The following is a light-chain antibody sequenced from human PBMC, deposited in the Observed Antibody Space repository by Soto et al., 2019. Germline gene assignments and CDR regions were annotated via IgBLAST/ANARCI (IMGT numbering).Light chain of an antibody. CDR3: QQRSNWPWT. CDR1: QSVSSSY. CDR2: DAS. V-gene: IGKV3D-20*02. Sequence: EIVLTQSPGTLSLSPGERATLSCRASQSVSSSYLAWYQQKPGQAPRLLISDASTRATGIPARFSGSGSGTDFTLTISSLEPEDFAVYYCQQRSNWPWTFGQGTRLEN. J-gene: IGKJ5*01.